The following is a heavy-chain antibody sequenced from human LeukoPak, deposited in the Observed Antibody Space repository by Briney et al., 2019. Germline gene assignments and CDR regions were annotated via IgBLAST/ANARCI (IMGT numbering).Heavy chain of an antibody. Sequence: SETLSLTCTVSGGSISSGDYYWSWIRQPPGKGLEWIGYIYYSGSTYHNPSLKSRVTISVDTSKNQFSLKLSSVTAADTAVYYCARTRSYSSRYFDYWGQGTLVTVSS. V-gene: IGHV4-30-4*08. CDR1: GGSISSGDYY. D-gene: IGHD1-26*01. J-gene: IGHJ4*02. CDR3: ARTRSYSSRYFDY. CDR2: IYYSGST.